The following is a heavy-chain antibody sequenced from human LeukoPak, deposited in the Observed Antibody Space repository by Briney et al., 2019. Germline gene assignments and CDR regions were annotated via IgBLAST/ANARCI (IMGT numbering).Heavy chain of an antibody. Sequence: SVKVSCKASGGTFSSYAISWVRQAPGQGLEWMGRTIPILGIANYAQKFQGRVTITADKSTSTAYMELSSLRSEDTAVYYCARDTTYYYDSSGYYHTFDYWGQGTLVTVSS. CDR3: ARDTTYYYDSSGYYHTFDY. J-gene: IGHJ4*02. D-gene: IGHD3-22*01. V-gene: IGHV1-69*04. CDR2: TIPILGIA. CDR1: GGTFSSYA.